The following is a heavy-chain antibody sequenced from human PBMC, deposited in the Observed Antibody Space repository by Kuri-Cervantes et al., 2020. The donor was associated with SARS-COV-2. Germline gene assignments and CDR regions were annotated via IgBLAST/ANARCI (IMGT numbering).Heavy chain of an antibody. CDR1: GFTFSSYD. CDR2: ISHDGKNK. V-gene: IGHV3-30*18. Sequence: GGSLRLSCAASGFTFSSYDMHWVRQAPGKGLEWAAVISHDGKNKKCIASGKGRFTISRDNSQNTLYLHMKSLRSEDTAMYYCAKDRVGVQDFWGQGTLVTVSS. D-gene: IGHD2-21*01. J-gene: IGHJ4*02. CDR3: AKDRVGVQDF.